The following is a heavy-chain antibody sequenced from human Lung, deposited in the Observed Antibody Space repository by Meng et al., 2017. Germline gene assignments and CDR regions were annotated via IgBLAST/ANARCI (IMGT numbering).Heavy chain of an antibody. CDR2: INHSGST. J-gene: IGHJ4*02. D-gene: IGHD4-11*01. CDR1: GGSFSDYY. Sequence: HVQLQQGGAGLLKPSETLSLTCVVSGGSFSDYYWSWIRQPPGKGLEWIGEINHSGSTNYNPSLESRATISVDTSQNNLSLKLSSVTAADSAVYYCARGPTTMAHDFDYWGQGTLVTVFS. V-gene: IGHV4-34*01. CDR3: ARGPTTMAHDFDY.